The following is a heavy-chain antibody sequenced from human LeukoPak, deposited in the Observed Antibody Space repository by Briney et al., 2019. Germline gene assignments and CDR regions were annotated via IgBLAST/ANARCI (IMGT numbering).Heavy chain of an antibody. CDR1: GFTFSSYA. Sequence: GGSLRLSCVASGFTFSSYAMSWVRQAPGKGLEWVSGINNSGGSTYYADSVKGRFTISRDNSKNTLYLQMNSLRADDTAVYYRVKGPATGRHYLVYWGQGTLVTVSP. D-gene: IGHD6-13*01. CDR2: INNSGGST. V-gene: IGHV3-23*01. J-gene: IGHJ4*02. CDR3: VKGPATGRHYLVY.